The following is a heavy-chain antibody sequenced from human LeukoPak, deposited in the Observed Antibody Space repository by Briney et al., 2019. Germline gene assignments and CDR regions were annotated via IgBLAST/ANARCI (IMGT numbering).Heavy chain of an antibody. V-gene: IGHV3-9*01. CDR1: GFTFDDYA. Sequence: GGSLRLSCAASGFTFDDYAMHWVRQAPGKGLEWVSGISWNSGSIDYADSVKGRFTISRDNAKNSLYLQMNSLRAEDTALYYCAKDTMRSTSSHFDYWGQGTLVTVSS. CDR2: ISWNSGSI. D-gene: IGHD2-2*01. CDR3: AKDTMRSTSSHFDY. J-gene: IGHJ4*02.